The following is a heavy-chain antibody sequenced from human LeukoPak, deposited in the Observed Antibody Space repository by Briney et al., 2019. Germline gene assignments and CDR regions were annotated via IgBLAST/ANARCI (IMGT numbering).Heavy chain of an antibody. Sequence: PGGSLRLSCAASGFTFSSYSMNWVRQAPGKGLEWVSSISSSSSYIYYADSVKGRFTISRDNAKNSLYLQMNSLRAEDTAVYYCAREFTVVRGVVNAFDIWGQGTMVTVSS. J-gene: IGHJ3*02. CDR3: AREFTVVRGVVNAFDI. CDR1: GFTFSSYS. CDR2: ISSSSSYI. V-gene: IGHV3-21*01. D-gene: IGHD3-10*01.